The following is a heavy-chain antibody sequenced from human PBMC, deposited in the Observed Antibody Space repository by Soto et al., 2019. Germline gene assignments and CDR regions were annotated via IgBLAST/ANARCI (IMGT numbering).Heavy chain of an antibody. Sequence: QVQLQESGPGLVKPSQTLSLTCTVSGGSISSGDYYWSWIRQPPGKGLEWIGYIYYSGSTYYNPSLKILFTISLDTSKNQFSLKLISVTAADTSVYYCARALYSSFPRYYYYGMDVWGQGTTVTVSS. CDR2: IYYSGST. CDR1: GGSISSGDYY. J-gene: IGHJ6*02. D-gene: IGHD4-4*01. V-gene: IGHV4-30-4*01. CDR3: ARALYSSFPRYYYYGMDV.